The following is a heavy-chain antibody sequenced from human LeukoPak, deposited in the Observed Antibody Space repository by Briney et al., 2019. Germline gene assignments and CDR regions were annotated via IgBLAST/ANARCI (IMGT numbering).Heavy chain of an antibody. CDR3: ARVLGYCSGGSCHDAFDI. Sequence: PSETLSLACAVYGGSFSSYYWSWIRQPPGKGLEWIGYIYYSGSTNYNPSLKSRVTISVDTSKNQFSLKLRSVTAADTAVYYCARVLGYCSGGSCHDAFDIWGQGTMVTVSS. CDR1: GGSFSSYY. V-gene: IGHV4-59*01. D-gene: IGHD2-15*01. J-gene: IGHJ3*02. CDR2: IYYSGST.